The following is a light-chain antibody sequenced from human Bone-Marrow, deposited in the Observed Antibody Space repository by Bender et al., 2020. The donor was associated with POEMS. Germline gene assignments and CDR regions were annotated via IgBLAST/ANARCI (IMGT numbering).Light chain of an antibody. CDR1: SSNIGRNY. CDR2: GNN. V-gene: IGLV1-47*01. CDR3: AAWDSGLSVLWV. J-gene: IGLJ3*02. Sequence: QSVLTQPPSASGTPGQRVTISCSGSSSNIGRNYVYWYQQLPGAAPKLLIFGNNQRPSGVPDRFSASKSGTSASLAISGLRSEDEADYYCAAWDSGLSVLWVFGGGTKLTVL.